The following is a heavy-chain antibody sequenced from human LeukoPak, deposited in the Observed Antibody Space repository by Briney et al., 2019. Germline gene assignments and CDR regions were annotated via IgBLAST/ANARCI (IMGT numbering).Heavy chain of an antibody. D-gene: IGHD6-19*01. CDR1: GFTFSSYS. J-gene: IGHJ4*02. CDR3: ARGRTVAGTDY. Sequence: SGGSLRLSCAASGFTFSSYSMNWVRQAPGKGLEWVSSISSSSSYIYYADSVKGRFTISRDNAKNSLYLQMNSLRAEDTAAFYCARGRTVAGTDYWGQGTLVTVSS. V-gene: IGHV3-21*01. CDR2: ISSSSSYI.